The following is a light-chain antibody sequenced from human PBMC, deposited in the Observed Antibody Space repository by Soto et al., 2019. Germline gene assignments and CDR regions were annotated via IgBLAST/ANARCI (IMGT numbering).Light chain of an antibody. CDR1: QSVSSY. CDR2: DAS. Sequence: EIVLTQSPATLSLSPGEIATLSCRASQSVSSYLAWYQQKPGQAPRLLIYDASNRATGIPARFSGSGSGTDFTLTISSLEPEDFAVYYCQQRSNWPTLTFGGGNKVEIK. CDR3: QQRSNWPTLT. V-gene: IGKV3-11*01. J-gene: IGKJ4*01.